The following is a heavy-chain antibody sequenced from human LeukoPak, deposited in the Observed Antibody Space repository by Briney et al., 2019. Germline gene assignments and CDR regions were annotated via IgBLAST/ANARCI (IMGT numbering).Heavy chain of an antibody. CDR1: GFTLSDYY. V-gene: IGHV3-23*01. CDR2: ISGSGGST. Sequence: GGSLRLSCAASGFTLSDYYMSWVRQAPGKGLEWVSAISGSGGSTYYADSVKGRFTISRDNSKNTLYLQMNSLRAEDTAVYYCAKCSLYCTNGVCYTIARPYYYYYGMDVWGQGTTVTVSS. J-gene: IGHJ6*02. CDR3: AKCSLYCTNGVCYTIARPYYYYYGMDV. D-gene: IGHD2-8*01.